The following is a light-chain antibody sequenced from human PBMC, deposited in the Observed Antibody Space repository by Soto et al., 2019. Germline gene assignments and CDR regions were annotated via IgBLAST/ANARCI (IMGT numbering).Light chain of an antibody. Sequence: VVTQEPSFSVSPGRTVTLTCGLSSGSVSTSNYPTWYQQTPGQAPRTLIYSTNTRSSGVPDRFSGSILGSKAALTITGAQSDDESDYYCVLYLGSAVWVFGGGTKLTVL. J-gene: IGLJ3*02. CDR2: STN. CDR3: VLYLGSAVWV. V-gene: IGLV8-61*01. CDR1: SGSVSTSNY.